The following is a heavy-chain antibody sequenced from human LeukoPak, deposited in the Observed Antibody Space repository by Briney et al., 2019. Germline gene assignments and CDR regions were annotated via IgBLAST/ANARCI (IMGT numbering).Heavy chain of an antibody. CDR1: GYTFTSYG. CDR2: ISAYNGNT. D-gene: IGHD2-21*02. V-gene: IGHV1-18*01. CDR3: ARDGGVVVTATSFDY. Sequence: RASVKVSCKASGYTFTSYGISWVRQAPGQGLEWMVWISAYNGNTNYAQKLQGRVTMTTDTSTSTAYMELRSLRSDDTAVYYCARDGGVVVTATSFDYWGQGTLVTVSS. J-gene: IGHJ4*02.